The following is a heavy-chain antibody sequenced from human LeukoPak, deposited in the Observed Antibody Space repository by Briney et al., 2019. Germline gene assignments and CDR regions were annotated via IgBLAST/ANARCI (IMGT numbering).Heavy chain of an antibody. CDR2: IYTSGST. CDR1: GGSISSYY. CDR3: AREWGYCSGGSCYNRLDY. D-gene: IGHD2-15*01. J-gene: IGHJ4*02. Sequence: SETLSLTCTVSGGSISSYYWSWIRQPAGKGLGWIGRIYTSGSTNYNPSLKSRVTMSVDTSKNQFSLKLSSVTAADTAVYYGAREWGYCSGGSCYNRLDYWGQGTLVTVSS. V-gene: IGHV4-4*07.